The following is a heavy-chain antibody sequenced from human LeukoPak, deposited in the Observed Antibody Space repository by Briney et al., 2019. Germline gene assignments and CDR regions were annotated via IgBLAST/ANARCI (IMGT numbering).Heavy chain of an antibody. J-gene: IGHJ6*02. CDR2: IYSGDST. CDR1: GFTLNNYA. Sequence: GGSLRLSCVFSGFTLNNYAMTWVRQAPGKGLECVAAIYSGDSTYYPDSVKGRFSISRDNSKNTLYLQMSSLRAEDTAIYYCVGRPYYYYGMDVWGQGTTVTVSS. V-gene: IGHV3-23*05. CDR3: VGRPYYYYGMDV.